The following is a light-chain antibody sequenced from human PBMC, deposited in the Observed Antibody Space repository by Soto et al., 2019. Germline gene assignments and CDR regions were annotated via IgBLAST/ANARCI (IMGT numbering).Light chain of an antibody. CDR1: QSVSSY. CDR2: DAS. J-gene: IGKJ1*01. CDR3: TQRSNWPPWT. Sequence: EIVLTQSPATLSLSPGERATLSCRASQSVSSYLAWYQQKPGQAPRLLIYDASNRATGIPARFSGSGSGTAFTITISSLEPEDFVVYYCTQRSNWPPWTFGQGTKVEIK. V-gene: IGKV3-11*01.